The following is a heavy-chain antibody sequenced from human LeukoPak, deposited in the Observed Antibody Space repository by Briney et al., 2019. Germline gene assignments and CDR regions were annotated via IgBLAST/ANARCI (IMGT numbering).Heavy chain of an antibody. D-gene: IGHD1-26*01. CDR3: ARDPNKWELPVDY. J-gene: IGHJ4*02. CDR2: INSDGTTT. Sequence: QSGGSLRLSCAASGFTFSTYWMHWVRQPPGKGLVWVSTINSDGTTTTYTGSVKGRFTISRDNAKNTLYLQMNSLRAEDTAVYYCARDPNKWELPVDYWGQGALVTVSS. CDR1: GFTFSTYW. V-gene: IGHV3-74*01.